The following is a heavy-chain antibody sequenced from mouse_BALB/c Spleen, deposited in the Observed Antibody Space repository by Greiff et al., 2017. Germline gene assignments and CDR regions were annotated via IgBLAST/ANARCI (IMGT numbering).Heavy chain of an antibody. CDR3: AREEKLGQGYFDY. CDR1: GYAFTNYL. J-gene: IGHJ2*01. V-gene: IGHV1-54*01. D-gene: IGHD4-1*01. Sequence: VQLQQSGPELVKPGASVKISCKASGYAFTNYLIEWVKQRPGQGLEWIGVINPGSGGTNYNEKFKGKATLTADKSSSTAYMQLSSLTSDDSAVYFCAREEKLGQGYFDYWGQGTTLTVSS. CDR2: INPGSGGT.